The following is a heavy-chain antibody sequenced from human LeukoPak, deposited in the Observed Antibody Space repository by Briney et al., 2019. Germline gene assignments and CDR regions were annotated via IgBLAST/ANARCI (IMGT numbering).Heavy chain of an antibody. CDR2: TIPIFGTA. V-gene: IGHV1-69*13. J-gene: IGHJ4*02. CDR3: AREDPTVTTHFDY. Sequence: SVKVSCKASGGTFSSYAISWVRQAPGQGLEWMGGTIPIFGTANYAQKFQGRVTITADESTSTAYMELSSLRSEDTAVYYCAREDPTVTTHFDYWGQGTLVTVSS. D-gene: IGHD4-17*01. CDR1: GGTFSSYA.